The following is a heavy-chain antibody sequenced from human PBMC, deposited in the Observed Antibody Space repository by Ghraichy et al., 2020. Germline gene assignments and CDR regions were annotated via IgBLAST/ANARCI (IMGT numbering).Heavy chain of an antibody. CDR3: ASGAPLSAIHQGRFDY. V-gene: IGHV4-59*01. CDR2: IYYSGST. J-gene: IGHJ4*02. Sequence: SETLSLTCTVSGGSISSYYWSWIRQPPGKGLEWIGYIYYSGSTNYNPSLKSRVTISVDTSKNQFSLKLSSVTAADTAVYYCASGAPLSAIHQGRFDYWGQGTLVTVSS. CDR1: GGSISSYY. D-gene: IGHD2-15*01.